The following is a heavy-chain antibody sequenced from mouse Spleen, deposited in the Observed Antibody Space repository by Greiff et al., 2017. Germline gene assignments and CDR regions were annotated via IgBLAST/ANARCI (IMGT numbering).Heavy chain of an antibody. CDR1: GYSITSGYD. V-gene: IGHV3-1*01. D-gene: IGHD2-1*01. CDR3: ARDGGYGNFYAMDY. CDR2: ISYSGST. J-gene: IGHJ4*01. Sequence: DVQLQESGPGMVKPSQSLSLTCTVTGYSITSGYDWHWIRHFPGNKLEWMGYISYSGSTNYNPSLKSRISITHDTSKNHFFLKLNSVTTEDTATYYCARDGGYGNFYAMDYWGQGTSGTVSS.